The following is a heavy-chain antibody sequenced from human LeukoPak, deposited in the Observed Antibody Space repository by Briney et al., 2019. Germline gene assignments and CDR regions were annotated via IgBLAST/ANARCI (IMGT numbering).Heavy chain of an antibody. V-gene: IGHV3-48*01. CDR1: GFTFSSYS. Sequence: GGSLRLSCAASGFTFSSYSMNWVRQAPGKGLEWVSHITTPSIGNFYYADSVKGRFTISRDEAKSSVYLQMNSLRVEDTAVYYCTGDYLHYEGWGLGTLVTVSS. CDR2: ITTPSIGNF. J-gene: IGHJ4*02. CDR3: TGDYLHYEG. D-gene: IGHD3-22*01.